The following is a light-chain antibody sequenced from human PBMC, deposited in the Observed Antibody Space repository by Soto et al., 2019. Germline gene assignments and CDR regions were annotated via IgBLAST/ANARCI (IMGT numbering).Light chain of an antibody. CDR1: QSLLHINGYNY. CDR3: QWSYGIPWT. V-gene: IGKV2-28*01. J-gene: IGKJ1*01. Sequence: ITKYPLSLPVTPGEPASISCRSSQSLLHINGYNYLDWYLQKPGRAPNLLIYAASSLHSGVPSRFSGSGSGADFTLTISCLQPGDFGNSFWQWSYGIPWTSG. CDR2: AAS.